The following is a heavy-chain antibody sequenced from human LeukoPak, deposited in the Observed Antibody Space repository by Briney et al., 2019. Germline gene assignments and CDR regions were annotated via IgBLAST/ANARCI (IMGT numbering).Heavy chain of an antibody. Sequence: SETLSLTCTVSGGSISMSNYYWGWTRQSPGKGLEWIGSIYYSGSTYYNPSLKSRVTISVDTSKNQFSLKLSSVTAADTAVYYCALIAVTGNFDYWGQGTLVTVSS. CDR2: IYYSGST. CDR3: ALIAVTGNFDY. CDR1: GGSISMSNYY. V-gene: IGHV4-39*01. D-gene: IGHD6-19*01. J-gene: IGHJ4*02.